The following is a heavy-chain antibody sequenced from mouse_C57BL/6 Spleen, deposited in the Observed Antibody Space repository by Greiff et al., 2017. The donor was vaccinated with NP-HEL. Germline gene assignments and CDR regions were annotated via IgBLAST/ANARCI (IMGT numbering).Heavy chain of an antibody. CDR1: GYTFTSYW. V-gene: IGHV1-64*01. Sequence: QVQLQQPGAELVKPGASVKLSCKASGYTFTSYWMHWVKQRPGKGLEWIGMIHPNSGSTNYNEKFKSKATLTVDKSSSTAYMQLSSLTSEDSAVYYCARWALGDFDVWGTGTTVTVSS. J-gene: IGHJ1*03. CDR2: IHPNSGST. CDR3: ARWALGDFDV.